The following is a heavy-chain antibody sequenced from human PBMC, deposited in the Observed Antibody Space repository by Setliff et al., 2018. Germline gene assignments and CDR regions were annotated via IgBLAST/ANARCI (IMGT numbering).Heavy chain of an antibody. J-gene: IGHJ5*02. V-gene: IGHV1-2*06. CDR3: AREEVGRYSSGWYISSDNWFDP. CDR2: INPNSGGT. CDR1: GYTLTELS. D-gene: IGHD6-19*01. Sequence: GASVKVSCKVSGYTLTELSMHWVRQAPGQGLEWMGRINPNSGGTNYAQKFQGRVTMTRDTSISTAYMELSRLRSDDTAVYYCAREEVGRYSSGWYISSDNWFDPWGQGTLVTVSS.